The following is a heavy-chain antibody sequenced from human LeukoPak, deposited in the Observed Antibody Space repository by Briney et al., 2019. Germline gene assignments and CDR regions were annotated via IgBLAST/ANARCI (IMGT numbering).Heavy chain of an antibody. D-gene: IGHD3-10*01. CDR2: ISGSGGST. CDR1: GFTFSSYA. J-gene: IGHJ6*02. V-gene: IGHV3-23*01. CDR3: AKGEDEVWFGEFAVYYGMDV. Sequence: GGSLRLSCAASGFTFSSYAMSWVRQAPGKGLEWVSAISGSGGSTYYADSVKGRFTISRDNSKNTLYLQMNSLRAEDTAVYYCAKGEDEVWFGEFAVYYGMDVWGQGTTVTVSS.